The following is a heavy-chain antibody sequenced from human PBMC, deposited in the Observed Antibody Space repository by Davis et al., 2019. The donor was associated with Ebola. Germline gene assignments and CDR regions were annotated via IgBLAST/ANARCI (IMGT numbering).Heavy chain of an antibody. CDR3: ARGPYPYSSSWGYYYYGMDV. V-gene: IGHV1-8*02. D-gene: IGHD6-6*01. CDR2: MNPNSGNT. J-gene: IGHJ6*02. CDR1: GYTFTSYG. Sequence: ASVKVSCKASGYTFTSYGISWVRQAPGQGLEWMGWMNPNSGNTGYAQKFQGRVTMTRNTSISTAYMELSSLRSEDTAVYYCARGPYPYSSSWGYYYYGMDVWGQGTTVTVSS.